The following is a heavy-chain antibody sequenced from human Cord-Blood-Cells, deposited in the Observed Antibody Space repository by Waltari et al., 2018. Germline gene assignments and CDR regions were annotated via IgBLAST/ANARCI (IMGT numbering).Heavy chain of an antibody. CDR3: ARLYSSGWYGRYAFDI. Sequence: QVQLVQSGAEVKKPGASVKVSCKASGYTFTGYYMHWVRPAPGKGLEWMGWINPNSGGTNYAQKFQGRVTMTRDTSISTAYMELSRLRSDDTAVYYCARLYSSGWYGRYAFDIWGQGTMVTVSS. CDR1: GYTFTGYY. V-gene: IGHV1-2*02. CDR2: INPNSGGT. D-gene: IGHD6-19*01. J-gene: IGHJ3*02.